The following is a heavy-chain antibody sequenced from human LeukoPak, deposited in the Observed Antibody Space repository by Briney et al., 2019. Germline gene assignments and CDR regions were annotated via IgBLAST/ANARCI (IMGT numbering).Heavy chain of an antibody. Sequence: PGGSLRLSCAPSTFTFSSFWMTWVRQAPGKGLEWVANINEDGSQKYYVDSVKGRFTISRDNAKNSLYLQMNSPRAEDTALYYCARGGPTGALDDWGQGTLVTVSS. CDR2: INEDGSQK. D-gene: IGHD7-27*01. CDR3: ARGGPTGALDD. J-gene: IGHJ4*02. CDR1: TFTFSSFW. V-gene: IGHV3-7*01.